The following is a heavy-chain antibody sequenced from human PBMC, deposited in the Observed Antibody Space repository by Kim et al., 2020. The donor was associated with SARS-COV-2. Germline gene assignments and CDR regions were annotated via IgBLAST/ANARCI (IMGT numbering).Heavy chain of an antibody. V-gene: IGHV4-59*08. J-gene: IGHJ5*02. D-gene: IGHD2-15*01. CDR3: ARVVVVVAQNWFDP. CDR2: IYYSGST. CDR1: GVSISSYY. Sequence: SETLSLTCTVSGVSISSYYWSWIRQPPGKGLEWIGYIYYSGSTNYNPSLKSRVTISVDTSKNQFSLKLSSVTAADTAVYYCARVVVVVAQNWFDPWGQGTLVTVSS.